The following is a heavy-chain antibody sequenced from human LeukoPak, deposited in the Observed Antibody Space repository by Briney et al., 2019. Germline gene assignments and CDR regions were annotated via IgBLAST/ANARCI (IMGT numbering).Heavy chain of an antibody. J-gene: IGHJ4*02. V-gene: IGHV3-21*01. CDR2: ISSSSSYI. CDR1: GFTFRNHA. CDR3: ARVFAGEQQLVRSDY. D-gene: IGHD6-13*01. Sequence: GGSLRLSCAASGFTFRNHAMNWVRQAPGKGLEWVSSISSSSSYIYYADSVKGRFTISRDNAKNSLYLQMNSLRAEDTAVYYCARVFAGEQQLVRSDYWGQGTLVTVSS.